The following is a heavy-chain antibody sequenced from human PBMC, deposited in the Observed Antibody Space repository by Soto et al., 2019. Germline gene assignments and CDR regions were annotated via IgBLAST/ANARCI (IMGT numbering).Heavy chain of an antibody. J-gene: IGHJ6*02. CDR2: IVPIFGTA. D-gene: IGHD3-3*01. CDR1: GGTFSSYA. CDR3: ARASNLKILEWSNYYYYGMDV. V-gene: IGHV1-69*01. Sequence: QVQLVQSGAEVKKPGSSVKVSCKASGGTFSSYAISWVRQAPGQGLEWMGGIVPIFGTANYAQKFQGRVTITADQSTSTVYMELSSLRSEDKAVYYCARASNLKILEWSNYYYYGMDVWGQGTTVTVSS.